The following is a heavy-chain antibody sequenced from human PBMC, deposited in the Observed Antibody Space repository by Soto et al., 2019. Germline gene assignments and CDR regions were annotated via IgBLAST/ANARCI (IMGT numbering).Heavy chain of an antibody. D-gene: IGHD3-10*01. V-gene: IGHV4-61*01. CDR1: GDSNSCPYSY. CDR3: ACSDYYGSGGSDY. CDR2: IYYSGST. J-gene: IGHJ4*02. Sequence: PSETLFLTCSVFGDSNSCPYSYYNWIRQVPGKGLEWIGYIYYSGSTNYNPSLKSRVTISVDTSKNQFSLKLSSVTAADTAVYYCACSDYYGSGGSDYWGQGTLVTVSS.